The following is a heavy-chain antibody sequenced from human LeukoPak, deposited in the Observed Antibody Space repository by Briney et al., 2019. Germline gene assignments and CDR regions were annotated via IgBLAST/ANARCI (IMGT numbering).Heavy chain of an antibody. CDR3: ARDLKTIAAAGTADY. CDR2: ISYDGSNK. D-gene: IGHD6-13*01. J-gene: IGHJ4*02. Sequence: PGGSLRLSCAASGFTFSSYSMNWVRQAPGKGLEWVAVISYDGSNKYYADSVKGRFTISRDNAKNSLYLQMNSLRADDTALYYCARDLKTIAAAGTADYWSQGTLVTVSS. CDR1: GFTFSSYS. V-gene: IGHV3-30*03.